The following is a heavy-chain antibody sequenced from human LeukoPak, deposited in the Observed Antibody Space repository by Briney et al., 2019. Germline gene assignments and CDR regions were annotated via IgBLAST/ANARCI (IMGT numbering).Heavy chain of an antibody. Sequence: GGSLRLSCAASGFTFNSFGMSWVRQAPGKGLEWLSYISSSSSTIYYADSVRGRFTVSRDNAKNSLYLQINSLRADDTAVYYCARSHQRVGIEDYWGQGTLVTVSS. V-gene: IGHV3-48*04. CDR2: ISSSSSTI. J-gene: IGHJ4*02. D-gene: IGHD1-26*01. CDR1: GFTFNSFG. CDR3: ARSHQRVGIEDY.